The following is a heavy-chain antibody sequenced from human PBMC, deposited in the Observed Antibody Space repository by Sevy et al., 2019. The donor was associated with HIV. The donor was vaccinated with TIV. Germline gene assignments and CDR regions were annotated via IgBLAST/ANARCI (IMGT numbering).Heavy chain of an antibody. CDR1: GFTFSNYF. V-gene: IGHV3-21*01. CDR3: ARGDYYGSLYYFDY. CDR2: FSSGSSYI. D-gene: IGHD3-10*01. J-gene: IGHJ4*02. Sequence: GGSLRLSCAASGFTFSNYFMNWVRQAPEKGLEWVSCFSSGSSYIFYADSLKGRFTISRDNAKNSLYLHMNSLRAEDTAVYYCARGDYYGSLYYFDYWGPGTLVTVSS.